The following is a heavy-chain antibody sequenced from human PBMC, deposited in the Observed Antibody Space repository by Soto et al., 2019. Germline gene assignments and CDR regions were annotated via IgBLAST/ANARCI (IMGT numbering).Heavy chain of an antibody. CDR3: ATKSRYTDSSSWSFDY. V-gene: IGHV1-24*01. J-gene: IGHJ4*02. CDR1: GYTLTELS. CDR2: FDPEDGET. Sequence: GASVKVSCKVSGYTLTELSMHWVRQAPGKGLERMGGFDPEDGETIYAQKFQGRVTMTEDTSTDTAYMELSSLRSEDTAVYYCATKSRYTDSSSWSFDYRGQGTLVTVSS. D-gene: IGHD6-13*01.